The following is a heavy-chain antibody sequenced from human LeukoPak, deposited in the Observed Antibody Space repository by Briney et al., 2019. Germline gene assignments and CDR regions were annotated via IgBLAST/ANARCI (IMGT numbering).Heavy chain of an antibody. V-gene: IGHV4-30-2*01. J-gene: IGHJ5*02. D-gene: IGHD3-22*01. CDR2: IYHSGST. Sequence: SETLSLTCAVSGGSISSGGYPWSWIRQPPGKGLEWIGYIYHSGSTYYNPSLKSRVTISVDRSKNQFSLKLSSVTAADTAVYYCARVVYYDSSGYYYYVWFDPWGQGTLVTVSS. CDR1: GGSISSGGYP. CDR3: ARVVYYDSSGYYYYVWFDP.